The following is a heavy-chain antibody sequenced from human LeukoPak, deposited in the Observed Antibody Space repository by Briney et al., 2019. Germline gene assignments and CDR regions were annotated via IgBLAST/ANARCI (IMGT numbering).Heavy chain of an antibody. V-gene: IGHV3-30*18. CDR2: ISYDGSNK. CDR3: AKTTIGYCSSTSCYYSPLDY. J-gene: IGHJ4*02. CDR1: GFTFRSYG. Sequence: PGRSLRLSCAASGFTFRSYGMHWVRQAPGKGLEWVAVISYDGSNKYYADSVKGRFTISRDNSKNTRYLQMNSLRAEDTAVYYCAKTTIGYCSSTSCYYSPLDYWGQGTLVTVPS. D-gene: IGHD2-2*01.